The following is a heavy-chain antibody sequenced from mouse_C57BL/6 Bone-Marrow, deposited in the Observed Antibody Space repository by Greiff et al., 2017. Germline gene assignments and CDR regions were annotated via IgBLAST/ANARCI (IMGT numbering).Heavy chain of an antibody. CDR1: GYTFTNYW. CDR3: TRSYDYDDYTMDN. V-gene: IGHV1-64*01. D-gene: IGHD2-4*01. Sequence: QVQLQQPGAELVKPGASVQLSCKASGYTFTNYWMNWVKQRPGQGLEWIGMMHPNGGSPDYNEKFKSEATLSVDKSSMTAYMELSSLTSEDSAVYYCTRSYDYDDYTMDNWGQGTSVTVSS. J-gene: IGHJ4*01. CDR2: MHPNGGSP.